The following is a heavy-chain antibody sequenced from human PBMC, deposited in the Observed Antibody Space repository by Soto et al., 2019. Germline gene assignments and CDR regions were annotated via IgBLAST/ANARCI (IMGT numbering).Heavy chain of an antibody. CDR1: GGSISSGGYS. Sequence: PSETLSLTCAVSGGSISSGGYSWSWIRQPPGKGLEWIGYIYHIGSTYYNPSLKSRVTISVDRSKNQFSLKLSSVTAADTAVYYCARGMTTVTTIDYWGQGTLVTVSS. CDR3: ARGMTTVTTIDY. CDR2: IYHIGST. J-gene: IGHJ4*02. D-gene: IGHD4-4*01. V-gene: IGHV4-30-2*01.